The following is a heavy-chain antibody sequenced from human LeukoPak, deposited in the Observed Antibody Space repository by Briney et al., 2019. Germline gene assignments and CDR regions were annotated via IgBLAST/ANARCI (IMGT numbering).Heavy chain of an antibody. Sequence: SETLSPTCTVSGASISSNSYYWGWIRQPPGRGLEWIGSIYYSGSTYYNPSLKSRITISVDTSKNQFSLKLSSVTAADTAVYYCARASHDYGEYSHFDYWGQGTLVTVSS. V-gene: IGHV4-39*01. J-gene: IGHJ4*02. CDR1: GASISSNSYY. CDR2: IYYSGST. D-gene: IGHD4-17*01. CDR3: ARASHDYGEYSHFDY.